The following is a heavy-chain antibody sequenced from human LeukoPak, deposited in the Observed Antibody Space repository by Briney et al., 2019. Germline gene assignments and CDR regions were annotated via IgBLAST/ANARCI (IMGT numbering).Heavy chain of an antibody. Sequence: GRSLRLSCAASGFTFSSYAMHWVRQAPGKGLEWVAVISYDGSNKYYADSAKGRFTVSRDNAKNSLYLQMNSLRAEDTAVYYYARDRGATIRGGDYWGQGTLVTVSS. CDR1: GFTFSSYA. V-gene: IGHV3-30-3*01. CDR3: ARDRGATIRGGDY. J-gene: IGHJ4*02. D-gene: IGHD5-24*01. CDR2: ISYDGSNK.